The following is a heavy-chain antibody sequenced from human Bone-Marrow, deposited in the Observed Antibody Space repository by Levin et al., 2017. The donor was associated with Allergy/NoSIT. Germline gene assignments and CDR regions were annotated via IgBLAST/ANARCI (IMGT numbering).Heavy chain of an antibody. D-gene: IGHD3-10*01. J-gene: IGHJ3*01. V-gene: IGHV2-5*02. Sequence: SGPTLVKPTQTLTLTCTFSGFSLSTPGVGLDWIRQPPGKALEWLGLIYWDDNKRYSPSLKTRLTISKDNSNNQVVLTMTNMHPVDTATYYCARDFGTDALDVWGQGILVAVSS. CDR3: ARDFGTDALDV. CDR1: GFSLSTPGVG. CDR2: IYWDDNK.